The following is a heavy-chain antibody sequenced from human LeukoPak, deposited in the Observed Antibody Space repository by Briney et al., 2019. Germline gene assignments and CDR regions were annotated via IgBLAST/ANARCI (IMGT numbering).Heavy chain of an antibody. J-gene: IGHJ4*02. V-gene: IGHV3-23*01. CDR1: GFTFSSYA. Sequence: GGSLRLSCAASGFTFSSYAMGSVRQAPGKGLEWVSAISGSGDTYYADSVKGRFTISRDNSKNTLYLQMNSLRAEDTAVYYCAKDPYDLSSGWPYYFDYWGQGTLVTVSS. CDR2: ISGSGDT. CDR3: AKDPYDLSSGWPYYFDY. D-gene: IGHD6-19*01.